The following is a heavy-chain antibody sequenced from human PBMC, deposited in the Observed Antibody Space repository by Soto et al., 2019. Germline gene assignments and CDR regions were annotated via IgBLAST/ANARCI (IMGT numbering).Heavy chain of an antibody. CDR1: GGTFSSYA. Sequence: ASVKVSCKASGGTFSSYAISWVRQAPGQGLEWMGGIIPIFGTANYAQKFQGRVTITADESTSTAYMELSSLRSEDTAVYYCARVSDSSGYYLGQNWYFDLWGRGTLVTVSS. D-gene: IGHD3-22*01. J-gene: IGHJ2*01. CDR2: IIPIFGTA. CDR3: ARVSDSSGYYLGQNWYFDL. V-gene: IGHV1-69*13.